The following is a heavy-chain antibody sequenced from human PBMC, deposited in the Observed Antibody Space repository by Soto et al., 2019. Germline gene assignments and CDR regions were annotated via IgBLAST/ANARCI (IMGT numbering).Heavy chain of an antibody. CDR3: AVGGVYDSSGYAKGYNWFDP. Sequence: QLQLQESGPGLVKPSETLSLTCTVSGGSISSSSYYWGWIRQPPGKGLEWIGSIYYSGSTYYNPSLKSRVTISVDTSKNQFSLKLSSVTAADTAVYYCAVGGVYDSSGYAKGYNWFDPWGQGTLVTVSS. J-gene: IGHJ5*02. D-gene: IGHD3-22*01. CDR2: IYYSGST. V-gene: IGHV4-39*01. CDR1: GGSISSSSYY.